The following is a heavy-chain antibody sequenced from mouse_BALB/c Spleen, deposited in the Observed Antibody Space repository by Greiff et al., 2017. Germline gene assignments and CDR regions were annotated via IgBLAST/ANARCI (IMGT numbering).Heavy chain of an antibody. CDR2: INPSSGYT. V-gene: IGHV1-4*01. CDR1: GYTFTSYT. J-gene: IGHJ4*01. CDR3: ARAFITTVVATDLGY. Sequence: QVQLQQSGAELARPGASVKMSCKASGYTFTSYTMHWVKQRPGQGLEWIGYINPSSGYTNYNQKFKDKATLTADKSSSTAYMQLSSLTSEDSAVYYCARAFITTVVATDLGYWGQGTSVTVSS. D-gene: IGHD1-1*01.